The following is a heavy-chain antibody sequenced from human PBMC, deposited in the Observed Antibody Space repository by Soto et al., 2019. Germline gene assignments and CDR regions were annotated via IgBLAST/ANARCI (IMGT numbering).Heavy chain of an antibody. D-gene: IGHD3-10*01. Sequence: QLHLVQSGAEVKKAGSSVKVSCKASGGTVSSYAITWVRQAPGKGLEWMGVFIPIFVSAHYAPKFTGRITITADESTSTAYMELSGLTSEDTAIYYCARDVSSDTTGFRGYDLWGQGTQVTVSS. V-gene: IGHV1-69*01. CDR2: FIPIFVSA. CDR1: GGTVSSYA. CDR3: ARDVSSDTTGFRGYDL. J-gene: IGHJ4*02.